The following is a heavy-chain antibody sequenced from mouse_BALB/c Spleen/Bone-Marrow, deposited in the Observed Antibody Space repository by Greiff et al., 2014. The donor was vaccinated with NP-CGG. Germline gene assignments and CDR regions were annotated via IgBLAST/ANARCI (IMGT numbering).Heavy chain of an antibody. CDR3: TRGGNWDDFDY. CDR1: GFTFSSFG. J-gene: IGHJ2*01. CDR2: ISSGSSTI. V-gene: IGHV5-17*02. D-gene: IGHD4-1*01. Sequence: DVQLVESGGGLVQPGGSRKLSCAASGFTFSSFGMHWVRQAPEKGLEWVAYISSGSSTIFYADTVKGRFTVSRDNTKNTLSLQMTSLRSEDTAMYYCTRGGNWDDFDYWGQGATLTVSS.